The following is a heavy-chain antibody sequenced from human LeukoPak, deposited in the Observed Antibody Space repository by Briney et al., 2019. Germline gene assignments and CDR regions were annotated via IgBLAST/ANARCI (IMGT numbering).Heavy chain of an antibody. CDR1: GFTFSSYW. V-gene: IGHV3-7*01. Sequence: GGSLRLSCAASGFTFSSYWMSWVRQAPGKGLEWVANIKQDGSEKYYVDSVKGRFTISRDNAKNSLYLQMNSPRAEDTAVYYCARVRVLRYFDWLDYFDYWGQGTLVTVSS. J-gene: IGHJ4*02. CDR2: IKQDGSEK. CDR3: ARVRVLRYFDWLDYFDY. D-gene: IGHD3-9*01.